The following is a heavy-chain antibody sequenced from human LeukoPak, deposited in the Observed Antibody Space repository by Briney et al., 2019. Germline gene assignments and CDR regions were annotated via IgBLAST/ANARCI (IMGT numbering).Heavy chain of an antibody. Sequence: GGSLRLSCASSGFTFTSYSMNWVRQAPAKGLEWVSSISTTSRYIYYADSVKGRFTVSRDNDKNSLYLHMNSLRAEDTAVYYCARGNSDYDHDYWGQGTLVTVSS. D-gene: IGHD5-12*01. V-gene: IGHV3-21*01. CDR1: GFTFTSYS. CDR2: ISTTSRYI. CDR3: ARGNSDYDHDY. J-gene: IGHJ4*02.